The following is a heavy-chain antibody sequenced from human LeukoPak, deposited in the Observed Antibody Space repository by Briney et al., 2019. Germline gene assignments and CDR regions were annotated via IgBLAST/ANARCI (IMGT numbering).Heavy chain of an antibody. CDR3: ARAPPRTSGTYYYYGMDV. V-gene: IGHV3-13*01. J-gene: IGHJ6*02. CDR2: IDTAGDT. D-gene: IGHD1/OR15-1a*01. Sequence: PGGSLGLSCAASGFTFRGYDMHWVRQATGKGLEWVSAIDTAGDTYYPGSVKGRFTISRENAKNSLYLQMNSLRAEDTAVYYCARAPPRTSGTYYYYGMDVWGQGTTVTVSS. CDR1: GFTFRGYD.